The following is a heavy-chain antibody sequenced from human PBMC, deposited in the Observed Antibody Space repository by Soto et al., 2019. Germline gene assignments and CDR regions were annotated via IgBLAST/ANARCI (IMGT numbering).Heavy chain of an antibody. D-gene: IGHD3-3*02. V-gene: IGHV4-34*01. CDR2: INHSGST. CDR3: ARGTAKTHFYYSYSYMDV. J-gene: IGHJ6*03. CDR1: GGSFSGYY. Sequence: QVQLQQWGAGLLKPSETLSLTCAVYGGSFSGYYWSWIRQPPGKGLEWIGEINHSGSTNYNPSLKSRVTISVDPAKNHFSRKLSSVTAADRAVYYCARGTAKTHFYYSYSYMDVWGKGTTVTVSS.